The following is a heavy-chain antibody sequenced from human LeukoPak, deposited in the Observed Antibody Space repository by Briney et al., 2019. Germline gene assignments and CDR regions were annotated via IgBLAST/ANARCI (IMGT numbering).Heavy chain of an antibody. CDR3: PRGGGYTSSWYLEAFDI. D-gene: IGHD6-13*01. V-gene: IGHV3-11*04. CDR1: GFTFSDYY. Sequence: NSGGSLRLSWAASGFTFSDYYMSWLRQAPGKGLEWVSYISNSGNTIYYPDSEKGLFTIYRQYAKNSSYPQMNSLTAGDPAVSYCPRGGGYTSSWYLEAFDIWGQGTIVTLSS. CDR2: ISNSGNTI. J-gene: IGHJ3*02.